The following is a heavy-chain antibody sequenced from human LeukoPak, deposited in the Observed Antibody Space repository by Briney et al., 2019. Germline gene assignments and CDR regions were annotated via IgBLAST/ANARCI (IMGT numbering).Heavy chain of an antibody. CDR1: GFTFSDYY. Sequence: GGSLRLSCAASGFTFSDYYMSWIRQAPGKGLEWVSYISSSGSTIYYADSVKGRFTISRDSAKNSLYLQMNSLRAEDTAVYYCARDSYYGSGHFFDYWGQGTLVTVSS. CDR3: ARDSYYGSGHFFDY. D-gene: IGHD3-10*01. V-gene: IGHV3-11*01. CDR2: ISSSGSTI. J-gene: IGHJ4*02.